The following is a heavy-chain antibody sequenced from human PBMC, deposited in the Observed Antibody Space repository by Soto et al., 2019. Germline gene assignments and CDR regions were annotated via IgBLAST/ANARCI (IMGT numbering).Heavy chain of an antibody. V-gene: IGHV3-30-3*01. CDR3: ATTRVGPCSSSICFSGIFDGMDV. J-gene: IGHJ6*02. CDR2: ISYDGTIT. D-gene: IGHD2-2*01. Sequence: VQLVESGGGVVQPGRSLRLSCAASGFTISNYGMHWVRQAPGKGLEWVAVISYDGTITYYADSVKGRFTISRDNSKNTLYLQMNSLRTEDTAVYYCATTRVGPCSSSICFSGIFDGMDVWGQGTTVTVSS. CDR1: GFTISNYG.